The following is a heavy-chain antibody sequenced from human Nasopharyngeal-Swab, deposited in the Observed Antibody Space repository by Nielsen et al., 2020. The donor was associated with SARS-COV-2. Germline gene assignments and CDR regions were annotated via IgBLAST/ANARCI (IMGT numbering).Heavy chain of an antibody. J-gene: IGHJ6*02. CDR3: ARGVVDFWSGYYNGYYYYGMDV. CDR2: IYPGDSDT. V-gene: IGHV5-51*01. CDR1: GYNFASYW. D-gene: IGHD3-3*01. Sequence: KVSCKASGYNFASYWIGWVRQMRGRGLEWMGLIYPGDSDTRYRPSFQGQVTISVDKSINTAFLHSSSLKASDTSMYYCARGVVDFWSGYYNGYYYYGMDVCGQGTTVTVSS.